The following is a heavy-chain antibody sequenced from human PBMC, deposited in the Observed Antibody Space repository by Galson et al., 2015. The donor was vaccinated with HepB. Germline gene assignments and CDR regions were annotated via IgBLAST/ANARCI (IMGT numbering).Heavy chain of an antibody. V-gene: IGHV1-24*01. J-gene: IGHJ2*01. CDR3: ATSLPLLRLKWYFDL. D-gene: IGHD1-26*01. CDR1: GYTLTELS. CDR2: FDPEDGET. Sequence: SVKVSCKVSGYTLTELSMHWVRRAPGKGLEWMGGFDPEDGETIYAQKFQGRVTMTEDTSTDTAYMELSSLRSEDTAVYYCATSLPLLRLKWYFDLWGRGTLVTFPS.